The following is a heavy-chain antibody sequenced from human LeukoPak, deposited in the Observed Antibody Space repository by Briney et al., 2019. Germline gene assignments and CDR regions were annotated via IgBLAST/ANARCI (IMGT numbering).Heavy chain of an antibody. CDR1: GGSFSGYY. CDR2: INHSGST. Sequence: SETLSLTCAVYGGSFSGYYWSWIRQPPGKGLEWIGEINHSGSTNYNPSLKSRVTISVDTSKNQFSLKLSSVTAADTAVYYCARGSYYASGSYYNVKSKQYYFDYWGQGTLVTVSS. V-gene: IGHV4-34*01. CDR3: ARGSYYASGSYYNVKSKQYYFDY. D-gene: IGHD3-10*01. J-gene: IGHJ4*02.